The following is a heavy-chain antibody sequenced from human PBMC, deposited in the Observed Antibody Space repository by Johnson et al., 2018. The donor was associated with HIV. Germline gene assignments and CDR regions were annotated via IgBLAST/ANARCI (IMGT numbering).Heavy chain of an antibody. CDR2: IKQDGSEK. CDR3: ARSDQFGSQGSDDAFDI. D-gene: IGHD1-26*01. CDR1: GFTFSSYW. J-gene: IGHJ3*02. Sequence: VQLVESGGGLVQPGGSLRLSCAASGFTFSSYWMSWVRQAPGKGLEWVANIKQDGSEKYYADSVKGRFTISRDNSKNSLYLQMNSLRAEETAVSYCARSDQFGSQGSDDAFDIWGQGTMVTVSS. V-gene: IGHV3-7*01.